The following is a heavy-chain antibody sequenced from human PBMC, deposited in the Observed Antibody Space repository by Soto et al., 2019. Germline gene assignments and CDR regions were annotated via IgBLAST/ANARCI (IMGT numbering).Heavy chain of an antibody. Sequence: LSLTCTVSGGSISSYYWSWIRQPPGKGLEWIGYIYYSGSTSYNPSLKSRVTISVDTSKNQFSLKLSSVTAADTAVYYCARDHIYYDSSGCYYVGFDYWGQGTLVTVSS. J-gene: IGHJ4*02. CDR3: ARDHIYYDSSGCYYVGFDY. CDR1: GGSISSYY. V-gene: IGHV4-59*01. CDR2: IYYSGST. D-gene: IGHD3-22*01.